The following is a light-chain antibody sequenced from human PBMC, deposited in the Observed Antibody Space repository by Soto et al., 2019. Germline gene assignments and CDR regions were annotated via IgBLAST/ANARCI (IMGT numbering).Light chain of an antibody. CDR2: AAS. CDR1: QGTSNY. J-gene: IGKJ1*01. V-gene: IGKV1-27*01. CDR3: QQYYIAPQT. Sequence: DIQMTQSPSSLSASVGDRVIITCRASQGTSNYVDWYQQKPGKVPKVLIYAASTLQSGVPSRFSGSGSGTDFTLTISSLLPEDVATYYCQQYYIAPQTFGQGTKVEI.